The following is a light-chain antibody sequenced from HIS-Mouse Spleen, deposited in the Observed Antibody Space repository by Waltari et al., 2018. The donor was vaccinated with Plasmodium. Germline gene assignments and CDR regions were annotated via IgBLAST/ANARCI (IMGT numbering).Light chain of an antibody. V-gene: IGLV2-23*01. J-gene: IGLJ3*02. CDR3: CSYAGSSTWV. CDR1: SSAVGRYNL. Sequence: QSALTQPASVSGSPGQSITISCTGTSSAVGRYNLVSWYQQHPGKAPKLMIYEGSKRHSGVSNRCSGSKSGNTVSLTIPGLQAADEADYYCCSYAGSSTWVFGGGTKLTVL. CDR2: EGS.